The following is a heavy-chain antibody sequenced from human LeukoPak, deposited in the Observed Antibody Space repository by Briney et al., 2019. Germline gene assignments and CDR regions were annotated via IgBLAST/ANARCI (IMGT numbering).Heavy chain of an antibody. D-gene: IGHD6-13*01. Sequence: GRSLRLSCTASGFTLRSYGMHWVRQAPGKGLEWVAVLWYDGANEYYADSVKGRFTISRDTSKNTLYLEMNSLRAEDTAVYYCAGARGGSSWLLLDYWGQGTLVTVSS. J-gene: IGHJ4*02. V-gene: IGHV3-33*01. CDR3: AGARGGSSWLLLDY. CDR1: GFTLRSYG. CDR2: LWYDGANE.